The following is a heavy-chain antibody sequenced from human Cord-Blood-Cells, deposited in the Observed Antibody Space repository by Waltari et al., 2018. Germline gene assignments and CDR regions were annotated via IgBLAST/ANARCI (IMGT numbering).Heavy chain of an antibody. CDR3: AKDRSSIAAHDAFDI. D-gene: IGHD6-6*01. CDR2: IRYDGSNK. Sequence: QVQLVESGGGVVQPGGSLRLSCAASGFTFSSYGMHWVRQAPGKGLEWVAFIRYDGSNKYYADSVKGRFTISMDNSKNTLYLQMNSLRAEDTAVYYCAKDRSSIAAHDAFDIWGQGTMVTVSS. V-gene: IGHV3-30*02. CDR1: GFTFSSYG. J-gene: IGHJ3*02.